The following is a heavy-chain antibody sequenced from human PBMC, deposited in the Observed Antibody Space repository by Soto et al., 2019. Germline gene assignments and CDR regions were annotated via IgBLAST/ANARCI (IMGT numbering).Heavy chain of an antibody. J-gene: IGHJ3*02. CDR3: AKGGYCSGGSCYGAFDI. CDR1: GFTFSSYA. D-gene: IGHD2-15*01. V-gene: IGHV3-23*01. CDR2: ISGSGGST. Sequence: GGSLRLSSEASGFTFSSYAMSWVRQAPGKGLEWVSGISGSGGSTYYADSVKGRFTISRDNSKNTVYLQMNSLRAEDTAVHYCAKGGYCSGGSCYGAFDIWGQGTMVTVS.